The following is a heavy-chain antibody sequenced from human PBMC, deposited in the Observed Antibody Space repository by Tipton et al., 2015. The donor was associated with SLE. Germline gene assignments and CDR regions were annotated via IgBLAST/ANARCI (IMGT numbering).Heavy chain of an antibody. Sequence: LRLSCTVSGGSISSGGYYWSWIRQHPGKGLEWIGYIYYSGSTYYNPSLKSRVTISVDTSKNQFSLKLSSVTAADTAVYYCARRGGNWGSGDHEDAFDIWGQGTMVTVSS. CDR2: IYYSGST. CDR1: GGSISSGGYY. J-gene: IGHJ3*02. CDR3: ARRGGNWGSGDHEDAFDI. V-gene: IGHV4-31*02. D-gene: IGHD7-27*01.